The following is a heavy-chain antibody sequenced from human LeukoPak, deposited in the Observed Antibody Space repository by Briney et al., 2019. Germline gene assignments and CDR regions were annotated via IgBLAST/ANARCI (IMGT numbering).Heavy chain of an antibody. CDR3: ARASPHDYGDYALDY. V-gene: IGHV1-69*13. D-gene: IGHD4-17*01. CDR1: GGTFTSYA. J-gene: IGHJ4*02. CDR2: IIPIFGTA. Sequence: SVKVSCKASGGTFTSYAISWVRQAPGQGLEWMGGIIPIFGTANYAQKFQGRVTITADESTSTAYMELSSLRSEDTAVYYCARASPHDYGDYALDYWGQGTLVTVSS.